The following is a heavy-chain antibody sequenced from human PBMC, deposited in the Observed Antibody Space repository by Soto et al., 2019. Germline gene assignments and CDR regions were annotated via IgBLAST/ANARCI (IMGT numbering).Heavy chain of an antibody. V-gene: IGHV3-23*01. CDR1: GFTFSTSA. Sequence: EVQLLESGGGLVHPGGSLRLSCTASGFTFSTSAMNWVRQAPGKGLEWVSGISGSGGTTYYADSVKGRFTISRDNAKNSLYLQMNSLRAEDTAVYYCARVRAVAVAGSGYFDYWGLGTLVTVSS. J-gene: IGHJ4*02. D-gene: IGHD6-19*01. CDR3: ARVRAVAVAGSGYFDY. CDR2: ISGSGGTT.